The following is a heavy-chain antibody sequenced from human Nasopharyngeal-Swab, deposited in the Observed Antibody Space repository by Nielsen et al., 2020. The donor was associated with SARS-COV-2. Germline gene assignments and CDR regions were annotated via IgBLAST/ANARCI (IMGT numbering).Heavy chain of an antibody. J-gene: IGHJ4*02. V-gene: IGHV3-13*01. CDR1: GFTFSSYD. D-gene: IGHD3-3*01. Sequence: GGSLRLSCAASGFTFSSYDMHWVRQATGKGLEWVSAIGTAGDTYYADSVKGRFTISRDNSKNTLYLQMNSLRAEDTAVYYCAKDREYYDFWSGYSPLPIFDYWGQGTLVTVSS. CDR3: AKDREYYDFWSGYSPLPIFDY. CDR2: IGTAGDT.